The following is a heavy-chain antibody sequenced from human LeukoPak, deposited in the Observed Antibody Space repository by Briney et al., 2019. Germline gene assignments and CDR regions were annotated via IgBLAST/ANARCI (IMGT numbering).Heavy chain of an antibody. Sequence: PGGSLRLSCAPSGFTFSDYYMSWIRQAPGKGLEWVSYISSSGSTIYYADSVKGRFTISRDNAKNSLYLQMNSLRAEDTAVYYCASFVSMMDVYIDFWGQGTLVTVSS. CDR1: GFTFSDYY. J-gene: IGHJ4*02. D-gene: IGHD2-15*01. CDR3: ASFVSMMDVYIDF. CDR2: ISSSGSTI. V-gene: IGHV3-11*01.